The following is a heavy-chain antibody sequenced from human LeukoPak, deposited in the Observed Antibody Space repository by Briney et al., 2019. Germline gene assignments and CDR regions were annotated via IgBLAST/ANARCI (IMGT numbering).Heavy chain of an antibody. Sequence: PSETLSLTCTVSGGSISSRSYYWGWIRQPPGKGLEWIGYIYYSGSTNYNPSLKSRVTISVDTSKNQFSLKLSSVTAADTAVYYCARDNWNYGSSMDVWGQGTTVTVSS. D-gene: IGHD1-7*01. CDR3: ARDNWNYGSSMDV. CDR1: GGSISSRSYY. V-gene: IGHV4-61*01. J-gene: IGHJ6*02. CDR2: IYYSGST.